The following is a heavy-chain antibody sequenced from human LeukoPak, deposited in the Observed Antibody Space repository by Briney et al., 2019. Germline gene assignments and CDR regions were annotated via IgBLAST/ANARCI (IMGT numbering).Heavy chain of an antibody. J-gene: IGHJ4*02. V-gene: IGHV4-59*01. D-gene: IGHD1-26*01. Sequence: PSETLSLTCTVSGDSISTYYWSWIRQPPGKELEWIGYVDYSESTNYNPSPKRRLTISIDTSKNQFSLRLSSVTAADSALYYCARVGSGSFDYWGQGTLVTVSS. CDR3: ARVGSGSFDY. CDR1: GDSISTYY. CDR2: VDYSEST.